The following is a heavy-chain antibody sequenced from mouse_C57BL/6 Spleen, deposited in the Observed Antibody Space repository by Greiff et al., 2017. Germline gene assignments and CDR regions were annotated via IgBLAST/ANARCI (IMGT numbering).Heavy chain of an antibody. D-gene: IGHD1-1*01. J-gene: IGHJ2*01. CDR3: AREGAVSSYGDY. V-gene: IGHV1-4*01. CDR1: GYTFTSYT. CDR2: INPSSGYT. Sequence: VQLQQSGAELARPGASVKMSCKASGYTFTSYTMHWVKQRPGQGLEWIGYINPSSGYTKYNQKFKDKATLTADKSSSTAYMQLSSLTSEDSAVYYCAREGAVSSYGDYGGQGTTLTVSS.